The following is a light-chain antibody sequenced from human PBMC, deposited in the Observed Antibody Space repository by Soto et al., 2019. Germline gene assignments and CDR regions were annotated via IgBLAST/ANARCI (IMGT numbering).Light chain of an antibody. V-gene: IGKV3-11*01. CDR3: HQRYIWPPLT. CDR2: DTS. J-gene: IGKJ4*01. CDR1: QSVENY. Sequence: EIVLTQSPATLSLSPGERATLSCRASQSVENYLAWFQQKRGQAPRLLIYDTSNRAAGIPDRFSGSGSGTDFTLTISSLEPEDFAVYYCHQRYIWPPLTLGGGTKVEIK.